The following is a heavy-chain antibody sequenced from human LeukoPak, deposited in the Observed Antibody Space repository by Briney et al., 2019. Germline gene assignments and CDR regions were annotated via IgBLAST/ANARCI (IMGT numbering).Heavy chain of an antibody. J-gene: IGHJ4*02. CDR1: GYTFTSYD. Sequence: ASVKVSCKASGYTFTSYDINWVRQATGQGLEWMGWMNPNSGNTGYAQKFQGRVTMTSNTSISTAYMELSSLRSEDTAVYYCARGGPGDNTMVRGVIIPFDYWGQGTLVTVSS. CDR3: ARGGPGDNTMVRGVIIPFDY. D-gene: IGHD3-10*01. V-gene: IGHV1-8*01. CDR2: MNPNSGNT.